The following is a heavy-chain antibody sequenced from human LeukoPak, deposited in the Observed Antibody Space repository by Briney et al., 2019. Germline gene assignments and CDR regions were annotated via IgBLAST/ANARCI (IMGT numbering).Heavy chain of an antibody. CDR1: GFSLSTSGVS. Sequence: SGPTLVNPTQTLTLTCTFSGFSLSTSGVSVGWIRQPPGKALEWLALIYWDDDKRYRPSLKRRLTIVKDTSKNQVVLTMTNMDPVDTATCYCAHRLLRFHVDNGFDPWGQGTLVTVSS. CDR2: IYWDDDK. V-gene: IGHV2-5*02. J-gene: IGHJ5*02. D-gene: IGHD3-10*02. CDR3: AHRLLRFHVDNGFDP.